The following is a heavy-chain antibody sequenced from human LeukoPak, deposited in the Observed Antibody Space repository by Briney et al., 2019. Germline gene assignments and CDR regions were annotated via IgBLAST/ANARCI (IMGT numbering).Heavy chain of an antibody. V-gene: IGHV3-33*01. CDR3: ARERGRYCSGGRCDQVGLEY. D-gene: IGHD2-15*01. CDR2: IWYDGNNK. J-gene: IGHJ4*02. CDR1: GFTFSSYG. Sequence: GRSLRLSSAASGFTFSSYGMHWVRQAPGKGLEWVAVIWYDGNNKYYADSVKGRFTISRDNSKNTLYLQMNSLRGEATAVYYSARERGRYCSGGRCDQVGLEYWGQGTLVTVSS.